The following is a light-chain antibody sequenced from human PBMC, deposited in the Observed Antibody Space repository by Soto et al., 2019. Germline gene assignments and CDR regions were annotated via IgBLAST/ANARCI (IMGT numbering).Light chain of an antibody. J-gene: IGKJ1*01. V-gene: IGKV3-15*01. Sequence: EKVMTQSPATLSVSPGERVTLSCRASQSVATNLAWYQQKPGQAPRLLISGAYIRATCIPDRFIGSGSGTEFTLTITSLQSEDFAVYYCQHYNDLPLTFGQGTKVEIK. CDR1: QSVATN. CDR3: QHYNDLPLT. CDR2: GAY.